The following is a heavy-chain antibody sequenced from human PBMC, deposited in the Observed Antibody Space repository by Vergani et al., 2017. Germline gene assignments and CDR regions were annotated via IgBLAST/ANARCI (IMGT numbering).Heavy chain of an antibody. CDR3: ARVNTETNGHLYYYYYMDV. CDR1: GGSFTSYH. Sequence: QVQLQQWGGGLLKPSETLSLTCVVNGGSFTSYHWTWIRQSPGEGLEWVGDIDHTGRPDYNPSLKSRLTMSVDKSRNLFSLTLNSVTATDTAIYFCARVNTETNGHLYYYYYMDVCGQGTAVTVS. V-gene: IGHV4-34*01. CDR2: IDHTGRP. J-gene: IGHJ6*03. D-gene: IGHD4-11*01.